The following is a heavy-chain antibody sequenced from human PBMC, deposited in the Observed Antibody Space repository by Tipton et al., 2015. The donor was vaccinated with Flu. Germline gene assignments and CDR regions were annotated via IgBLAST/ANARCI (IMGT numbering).Heavy chain of an antibody. V-gene: IGHV1-8*01. CDR2: MNPNSGNT. J-gene: IGHJ5*02. Sequence: QSGAEVKKPGASVKVSCKASGYTFTSYDINWVRQATGQGLEWMGWMNPNSGNTGYAQKFQGRVTMTRNTSISTAYMELSSLRSEDTAVYYCARREVYRSGVGQYWFDPWGQGTLVTVSS. D-gene: IGHD3-10*01. CDR1: GYTFTSYD. CDR3: ARREVYRSGVGQYWFDP.